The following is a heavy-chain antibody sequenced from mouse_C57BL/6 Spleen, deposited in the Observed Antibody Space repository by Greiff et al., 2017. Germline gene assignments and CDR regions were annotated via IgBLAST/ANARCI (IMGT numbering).Heavy chain of an antibody. D-gene: IGHD2-5*01. CDR3: ARDSNYPFAY. V-gene: IGHV1-50*01. J-gene: IGHJ3*01. CDR2: IDPSDSYT. Sequence: QVQLQQPGAELVKPGASVKLSFKASGYTFTSYWMQWVKQRPGHGLEWIGEIDPSDSYTNYNQKLKGKATLTVDTSSSTAYMQLSSLTSEDSAVYYCARDSNYPFAYWGQGTLVTVSA. CDR1: GYTFTSYW.